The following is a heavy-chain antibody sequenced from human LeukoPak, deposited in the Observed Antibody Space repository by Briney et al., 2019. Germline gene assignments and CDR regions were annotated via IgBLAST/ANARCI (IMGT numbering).Heavy chain of an antibody. J-gene: IGHJ4*02. CDR1: GXSFTNYR. Sequence: GESLKISFQGSGXSFTNYRIAWVRQLPGKGLEWMGIIYPGDSDTRYSPSFQGHVTISADKSISTAYLQWSSLKASDTAMYYCARRDSGYYYFDYWGQGTLVTVSS. V-gene: IGHV5-51*01. CDR2: IYPGDSDT. CDR3: ARRDSGYYYFDY. D-gene: IGHD5-12*01.